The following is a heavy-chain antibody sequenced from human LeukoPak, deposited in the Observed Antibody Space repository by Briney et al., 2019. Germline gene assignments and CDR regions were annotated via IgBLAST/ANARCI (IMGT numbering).Heavy chain of an antibody. D-gene: IGHD3/OR15-3a*01. J-gene: IGHJ4*02. Sequence: GSLRLSCAASGFSFSSYWMTWVRQPPGKGLEWIGRIYYSGNTYYNASLKSQVSISIDTSKNQFSLRLTSVTAADTAVYYCARQTGSGLFILPGGQGTLVTVSS. CDR2: IYYSGNT. V-gene: IGHV4-39*01. CDR3: ARQTGSGLFILP. CDR1: GFSFSSYW.